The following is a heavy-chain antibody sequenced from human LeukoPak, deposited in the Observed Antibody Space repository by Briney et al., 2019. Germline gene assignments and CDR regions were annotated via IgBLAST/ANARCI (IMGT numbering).Heavy chain of an antibody. CDR3: ARDPTGIAAAGNDY. CDR2: VYHSGST. D-gene: IGHD6-13*01. CDR1: GYSISSGYY. Sequence: SETLSLTCTVSGYSISSGYYWGWIRQPPGKGLEWIGSVYHSGSTYYNPSLKSRVTISVDTSKNQLSLKLSSVTAADTAVYYCARDPTGIAAAGNDYWGQGTLVTVSS. V-gene: IGHV4-38-2*02. J-gene: IGHJ4*02.